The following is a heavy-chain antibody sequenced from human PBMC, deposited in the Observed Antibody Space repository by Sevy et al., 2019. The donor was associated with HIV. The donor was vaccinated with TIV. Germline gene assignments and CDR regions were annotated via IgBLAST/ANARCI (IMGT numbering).Heavy chain of an antibody. V-gene: IGHV3-30*02. D-gene: IGHD4-17*01. Sequence: LSLTCAASGFTFSSYGMHWVRQAPGKGLEWVAFIRYDGSNKYYADSVKGRFTISRDNSKNTLYLQMNSLRAEDTAVYYCAKGDYGDYLGSVWGQGTTVTVSS. J-gene: IGHJ6*02. CDR2: IRYDGSNK. CDR1: GFTFSSYG. CDR3: AKGDYGDYLGSV.